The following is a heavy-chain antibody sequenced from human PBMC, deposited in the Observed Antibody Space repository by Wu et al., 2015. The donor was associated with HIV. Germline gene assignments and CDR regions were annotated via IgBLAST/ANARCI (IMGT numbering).Heavy chain of an antibody. J-gene: IGHJ4*02. V-gene: IGHV4-34*01. CDR3: ARGRGLLWFGKSPKFDY. Sequence: QVQLQQWGAGLLKPSETLSLTCAVYGGSFSGYYWSWIRQPPGKGLEWIGEINHSGSTNYNPSLKSRVTISVDTSKNQFSLKLSSVTAADTAVYYCARGRGLLWFGKSPKFDYWGQGTLVTVSS. D-gene: IGHD3-10*01. CDR2: INHSGST. CDR1: GGSFSGYY.